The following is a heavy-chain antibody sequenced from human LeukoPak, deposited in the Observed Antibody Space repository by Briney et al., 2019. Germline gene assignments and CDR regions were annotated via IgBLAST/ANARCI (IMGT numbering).Heavy chain of an antibody. J-gene: IGHJ3*02. CDR1: GYSFTYRY. CDR3: ASIGNYGGNFAFDI. V-gene: IGHV1-45*02. Sequence: ASVKVSCKASGYSFTYRYLHWVRQAPGHALEWMGWITPFNDNTNYAQKFQDRVTFTRDRSMTTAYMELSSLRSEDTAMYYCASIGNYGGNFAFDIWGQGTMVTVSS. D-gene: IGHD4-23*01. CDR2: ITPFNDNT.